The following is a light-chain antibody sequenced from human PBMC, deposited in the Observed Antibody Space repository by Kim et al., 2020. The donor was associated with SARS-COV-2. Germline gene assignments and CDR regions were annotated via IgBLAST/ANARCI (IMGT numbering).Light chain of an antibody. CDR1: SLKNNY. J-gene: IGLJ3*02. CDR2: GEN. Sequence: SSELTQDPAVSVPLGQTVRITCQGDSLKNNYASWYQQKPGQAPVLVIYGENNRPSGIPDRFSGSRSRDTASLTITGAQAEDDADYYCNSRDSSGDHWVFGGGTKVTVL. V-gene: IGLV3-19*01. CDR3: NSRDSSGDHWV.